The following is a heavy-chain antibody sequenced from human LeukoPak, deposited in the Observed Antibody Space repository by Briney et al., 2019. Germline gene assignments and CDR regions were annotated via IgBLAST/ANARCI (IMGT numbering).Heavy chain of an antibody. Sequence: GRSLRLSCAASGFTFSSYSMNWVRQAPGKGLEWVSSISSSSSYIYYADSVKGRFTISRDNAKNSLYLQMNSLRAEDTAVYYCARKRDYGDYALGFDYWGQGTLVTVSS. CDR1: GFTFSSYS. V-gene: IGHV3-21*01. CDR2: ISSSSSYI. J-gene: IGHJ4*02. CDR3: ARKRDYGDYALGFDY. D-gene: IGHD4-17*01.